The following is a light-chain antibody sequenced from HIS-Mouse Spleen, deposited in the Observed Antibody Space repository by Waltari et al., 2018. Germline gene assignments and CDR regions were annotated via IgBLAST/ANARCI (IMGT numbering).Light chain of an antibody. J-gene: IGLJ2*01. CDR3: CSYAGSSTLV. CDR1: SSYVGSDNL. V-gene: IGLV2-23*01. CDR2: EGS. Sequence: SALTQPASVSGSPGHSITISCSGTSSYVGSDNLVSWYQQHPGKASKPMIYEGSKRTSGVSNRFSGSKSGNTASLTISGLQAEDEADYYCCSYAGSSTLVFGGGTKLTVL.